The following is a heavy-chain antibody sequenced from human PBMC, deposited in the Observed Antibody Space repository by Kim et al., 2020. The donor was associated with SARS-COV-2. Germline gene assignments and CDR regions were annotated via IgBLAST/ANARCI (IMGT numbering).Heavy chain of an antibody. CDR3: ARAKLSQLGIWFDP. CDR1: GGSISSGSYY. V-gene: IGHV4-61*02. J-gene: IGHJ5*02. Sequence: SETLSLTCTVSGGSISSGSYYWSWIRQPAGKGLEWIGRIYTSGSTNYNPSLKSRVTISVDTSKNQFSLKLSSVTAADTAVYYCARAKLSQLGIWFDPWGQGTLVTVSS. CDR2: IYTSGST. D-gene: IGHD6-13*01.